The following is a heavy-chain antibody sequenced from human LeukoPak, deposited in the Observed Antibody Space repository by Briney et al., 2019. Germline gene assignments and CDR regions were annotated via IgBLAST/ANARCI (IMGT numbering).Heavy chain of an antibody. D-gene: IGHD2-8*01. CDR3: ARMLLYYYYYMDV. V-gene: IGHV3-11*04. Sequence: GSLRLSCAASGFTFSDCYMSWIRQAPGKGLEWVSYISSSGSTIYYADSVKGRFTISRDNAKNSLYLQMNSLRAEDTAVYYCARMLLYYYYYMDVWGKGTTVTVSS. CDR1: GFTFSDCY. J-gene: IGHJ6*03. CDR2: ISSSGSTI.